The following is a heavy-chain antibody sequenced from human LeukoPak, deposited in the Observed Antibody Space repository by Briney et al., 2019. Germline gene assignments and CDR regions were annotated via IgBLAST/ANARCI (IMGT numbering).Heavy chain of an antibody. J-gene: IGHJ4*02. D-gene: IGHD6-19*01. Sequence: GGSLRLSCAVSGFIFRNAWMSWVRQAPGKGLEWVGRIKTKTDDETTDYAAPVKGRFTILRDDAKNTLYLQMNSLKTEDTAVYYCTTNPPPPFGTVAGDYWGQGTLVTVSS. CDR3: TTNPPPPFGTVAGDY. V-gene: IGHV3-15*01. CDR2: IKTKTDDETT. CDR1: GFIFRNAW.